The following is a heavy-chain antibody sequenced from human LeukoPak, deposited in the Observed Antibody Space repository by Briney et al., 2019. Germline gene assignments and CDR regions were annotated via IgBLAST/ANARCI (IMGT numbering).Heavy chain of an antibody. Sequence: GGSLRLSCAASGFTFSSFVMHWVRQAPGKGLEWVAFIRYDGSNKYYADSVKGRFTISRDNSKNTLYLQMNSLRAEDTAVYYCAKDLRIASIVVVPAAMFRDYWGQGTLVTVSS. V-gene: IGHV3-30*02. CDR1: GFTFSSFV. CDR3: AKDLRIASIVVVPAAMFRDY. J-gene: IGHJ4*02. CDR2: IRYDGSNK. D-gene: IGHD2-2*01.